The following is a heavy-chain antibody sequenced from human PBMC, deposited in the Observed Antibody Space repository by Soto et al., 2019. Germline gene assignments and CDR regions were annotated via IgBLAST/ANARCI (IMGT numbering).Heavy chain of an antibody. J-gene: IGHJ4*02. D-gene: IGHD4-17*01. CDR2: IYNNGDT. V-gene: IGHV4-59*01. CDR1: DGYSSTFY. Sequence: SLPMSVPNGVADGYSSTFYWSWFRQPPGKGLEWIGYIYNNGDTNYNPSLKSRVTISVDTSKNQFSLKLSSVTAADTAVYYWARSNGDYGDYSSQGTLVTVSS. CDR3: ARSNGDYGDY.